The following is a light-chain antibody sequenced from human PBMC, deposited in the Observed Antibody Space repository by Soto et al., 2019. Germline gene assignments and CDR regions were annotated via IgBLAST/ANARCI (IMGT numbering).Light chain of an antibody. CDR1: QYINTR. CDR2: QTS. J-gene: IGKJ1*01. CDR3: QQRSSWPQA. Sequence: EIVLTQSPSTLSSFPCDRSTLSSMASQYINTRLAWYQHRPGQAPRLLIYQTSIRAAGIPARFSASGTGTDFTLTISSLEPEDFAVYYCQQRSSWPQAFGQGTKVDIK. V-gene: IGKV3-11*01.